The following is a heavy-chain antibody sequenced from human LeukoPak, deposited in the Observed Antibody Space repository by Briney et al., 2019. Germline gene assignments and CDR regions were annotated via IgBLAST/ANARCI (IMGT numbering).Heavy chain of an antibody. V-gene: IGHV4-59*01. CDR3: GRGVAGSGRTPNF. CDR1: GGSISGYY. CDR2: MYHSGST. D-gene: IGHD1-26*01. Sequence: SETLSPTCTDSGGSISGYYWMWIRQPPGTGLEWIGYMYHSGSTKYNTSLRSRVTISIDTSKNQVSLKLRSVTAADTAVCYCGRGVAGSGRTPNFWGQGTLVTVSS. J-gene: IGHJ4*02.